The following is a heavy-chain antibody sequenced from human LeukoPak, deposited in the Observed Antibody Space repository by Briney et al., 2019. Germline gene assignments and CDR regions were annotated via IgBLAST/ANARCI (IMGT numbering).Heavy chain of an antibody. J-gene: IGHJ4*02. V-gene: IGHV1-46*01. CDR3: AREPLMGFGPFGY. Sequence: ASVKVSCKASGYTVTSYGINWMRQAPGQGLEWMGIINPSGGSTSYAQKFQGRVTMTRDTSTSTVYMELSSLRSEDTAVYYCAREPLMGFGPFGYWGQGTLVTVSS. D-gene: IGHD3-10*01. CDR2: INPSGGST. CDR1: GYTVTSYG.